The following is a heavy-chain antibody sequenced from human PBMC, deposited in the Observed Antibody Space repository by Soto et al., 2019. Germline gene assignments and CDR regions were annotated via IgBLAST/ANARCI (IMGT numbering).Heavy chain of an antibody. CDR2: IKQDGSEK. CDR1: GFTFSSYW. CDR3: ARVTRFDYYYYMDV. V-gene: IGHV3-7*01. Sequence: GGSLRLSCAASGFTFSSYWMSWVRQAPGKGLEWVANIKQDGSEKYYVDSVKGRFTISRDNAKNSLYLQMNSLRAEDTAVYYCARVTRFDYYYYMDVWGKGTTVTVSS. D-gene: IGHD3-16*01. J-gene: IGHJ6*03.